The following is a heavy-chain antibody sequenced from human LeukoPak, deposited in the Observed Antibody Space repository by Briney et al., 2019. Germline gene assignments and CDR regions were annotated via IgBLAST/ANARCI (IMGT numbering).Heavy chain of an antibody. CDR1: GFTFSMYW. D-gene: IGHD4-17*01. V-gene: IGHV3-7*03. Sequence: GGSLRLSCAASGFTFSMYWMSWVRQAPGKGPEWVANIKEDGSEKHYVDSVKGRFTISRDNSKNTLFLQMSSLRAEDTAVYYCAKADDYGDYGFYFDYWGQGALVTVSS. CDR3: AKADDYGDYGFYFDY. J-gene: IGHJ4*02. CDR2: IKEDGSEK.